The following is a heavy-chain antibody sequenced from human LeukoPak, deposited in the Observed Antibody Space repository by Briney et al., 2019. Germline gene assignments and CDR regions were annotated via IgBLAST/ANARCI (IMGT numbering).Heavy chain of an antibody. CDR2: ISSSGSTI. D-gene: IGHD5-24*01. V-gene: IGHV3-48*03. CDR3: SRDGDGHNRCEFDF. Sequence: PGGSLRLSCAASGFTFSSYEMNWVRQAPGKGLEWVSYISSSGSTIYYADSVKGRFTISRDNAKNSLYLQMNSLRAEDTAVYYCSRDGDGHNRCEFDFWGQGTLVTVSS. J-gene: IGHJ4*02. CDR1: GFTFSSYE.